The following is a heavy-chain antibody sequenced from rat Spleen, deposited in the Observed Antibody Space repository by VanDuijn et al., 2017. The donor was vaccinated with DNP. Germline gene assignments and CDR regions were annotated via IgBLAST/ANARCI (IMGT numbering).Heavy chain of an antibody. V-gene: IGHV3-1*01. CDR1: VYSITSNF. Sequence: EVQLQESGPGLVRPSQSLSLTCSVTVYSITSNFWGWIRKFPGNKMEWMGYISYSGSTSYNPSLKSRISITRDTSKNQFFLQLNSVTTDDTATYYCARWSRYFDYWGQGVMVTVSS. J-gene: IGHJ2*01. CDR2: ISYSGST. CDR3: ARWSRYFDY.